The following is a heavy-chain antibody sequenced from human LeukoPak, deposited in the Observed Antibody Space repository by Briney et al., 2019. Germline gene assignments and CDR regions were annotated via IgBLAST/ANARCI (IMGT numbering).Heavy chain of an antibody. D-gene: IGHD2-8*01. J-gene: IGHJ3*02. CDR3: ARDGVGLDI. CDR2: IFYSGST. CDR1: GDSISRYY. Sequence: NPSETLSLTCTVSGDSISRYYWSWIRQPPGKGLEWIGYIFYSGSTNYNPSLKSRVTMSVDTSKNQFSLKLSSVTAADTAVYYCARDGVGLDIWGQGTMVTVSS. V-gene: IGHV4-59*12.